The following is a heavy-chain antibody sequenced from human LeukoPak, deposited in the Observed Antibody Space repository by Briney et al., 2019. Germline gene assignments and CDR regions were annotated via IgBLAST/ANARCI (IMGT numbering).Heavy chain of an antibody. CDR3: ATDFD. CDR2: IGGSDGRT. Sequence: GGSLRLSCAASGFTFGSYAMTWVRQAPGKGLEWVSAIGGSDGRTYYADSVKGRFTISRDNSKNTLYLQMDSLRAEDTAVYYCATDFDWGQGTLVTVSS. V-gene: IGHV3-23*01. J-gene: IGHJ4*02. CDR1: GFTFGSYA.